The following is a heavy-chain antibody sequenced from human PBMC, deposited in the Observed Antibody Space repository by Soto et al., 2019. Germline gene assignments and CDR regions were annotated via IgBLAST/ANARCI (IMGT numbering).Heavy chain of an antibody. CDR2: ISYDGSNK. V-gene: IGHV3-30*18. CDR3: AKDGDYRGLVDY. J-gene: IGHJ4*02. CDR1: GFTFSSYG. Sequence: PEGSLRLSCAASGFTFSSYGMHWVRQAPGKGLEWVAVISYDGSNKYYADSVKGRFTISRDNSKNTLYLQMNSLRAEDTAVYYCAKDGDYRGLVDYWGQGTLVTVSS. D-gene: IGHD4-17*01.